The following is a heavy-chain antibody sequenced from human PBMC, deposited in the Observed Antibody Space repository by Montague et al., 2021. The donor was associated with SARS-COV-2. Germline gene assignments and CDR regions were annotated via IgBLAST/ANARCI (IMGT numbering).Heavy chain of an antibody. D-gene: IGHD7-27*01. CDR3: AGNTNWYWYYFDY. V-gene: IGHV4-59*08. CDR2: IYHYGSA. Sequence: SETLSLTCSVSGGSISSSYWSWIRQPPGKGLEWIGYIYHYGSAKYNPSLKSRVTISVDTSKTKFSLKLSSVTAVDTAVYYCAGNTNWYWYYFDYWGQGTLVTVSS. J-gene: IGHJ4*02. CDR1: GGSISSSY.